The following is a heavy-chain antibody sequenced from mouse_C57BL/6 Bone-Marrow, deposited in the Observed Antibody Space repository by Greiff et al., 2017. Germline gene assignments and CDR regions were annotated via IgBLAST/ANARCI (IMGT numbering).Heavy chain of an antibody. CDR2: IDPENGDT. V-gene: IGHV14-4*01. J-gene: IGHJ1*03. CDR3: TTEDYDGAGYVDV. CDR1: GFNIKDDY. Sequence: DVKLQESGAELVRPGASVKLSCTASGFNIKDDYMHWVKQRPEQGLEWIGWIDPENGDTEYASKFQGKATITADTSSNTAYLQLSSLTSEDAAVYYCTTEDYDGAGYVDVWGTGTTVTVSS. D-gene: IGHD2-4*01.